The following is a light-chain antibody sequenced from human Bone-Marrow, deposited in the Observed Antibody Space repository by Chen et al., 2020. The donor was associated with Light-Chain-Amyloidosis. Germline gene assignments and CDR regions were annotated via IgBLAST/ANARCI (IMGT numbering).Light chain of an antibody. J-gene: IGLJ2*01. CDR2: RAT. CDR1: ELPTKY. CDR3: QSADSSGTYEVI. Sequence: SYELTQPPSVSVSPGQTAKSTCSGDELPTKYAYWYQQKPGQAHVLVIHRATERPSGISERFSGSNSGTTATLTISGVQAEDEADYHCQSADSSGTYEVIFGGGTKLTVL. V-gene: IGLV3-25*03.